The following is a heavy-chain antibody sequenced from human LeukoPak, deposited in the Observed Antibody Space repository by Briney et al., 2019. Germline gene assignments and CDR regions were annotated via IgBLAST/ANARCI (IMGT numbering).Heavy chain of an antibody. Sequence: SETLSLTCAVYGGSFSGYYWSWIRQPPGKGPEWIGEINHNGSTNYNPSLKSRVTISVDTSKNQFSLKLSSVTAADTAVYYCARVEMATPLCDYWGQGTLVTVSS. V-gene: IGHV4-34*01. J-gene: IGHJ4*02. CDR3: ARVEMATPLCDY. D-gene: IGHD5-24*01. CDR2: INHNGST. CDR1: GGSFSGYY.